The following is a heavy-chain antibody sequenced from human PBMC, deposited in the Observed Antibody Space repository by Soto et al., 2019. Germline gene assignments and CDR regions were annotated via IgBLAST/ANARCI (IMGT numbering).Heavy chain of an antibody. D-gene: IGHD5-18*01. Sequence: ASVKVSCKASGYTFTNYYMHWVRQPPGQGLEWMAIINPSGGSTSYAQKFQGRVTMTRDTSSSTVYMELSSLRSDDTAVYYCARDKGGYSYGLGYYYGMDVWGQGTTVTVSS. CDR2: INPSGGST. CDR1: GYTFTNYY. CDR3: ARDKGGYSYGLGYYYGMDV. J-gene: IGHJ6*02. V-gene: IGHV1-46*01.